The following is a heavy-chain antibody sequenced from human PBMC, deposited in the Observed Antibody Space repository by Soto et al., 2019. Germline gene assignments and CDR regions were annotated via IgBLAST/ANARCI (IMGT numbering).Heavy chain of an antibody. Sequence: QVQLVQSGDEVRKPGSSVKVSCKASGYIFVNYGIAWVRQAPGQGLEWMGWISPYSGNTHYASKVQGRLTMTIDTSPSSPYMDLGRLMSNHPALYYCAMVDNYIPLTTQDLWGPGTTVTVS. J-gene: IGHJ6*02. CDR3: AMVDNYIPLTTQDL. CDR1: GYIFVNYG. D-gene: IGHD5-12*01. CDR2: ISPYSGNT. V-gene: IGHV1-18*01.